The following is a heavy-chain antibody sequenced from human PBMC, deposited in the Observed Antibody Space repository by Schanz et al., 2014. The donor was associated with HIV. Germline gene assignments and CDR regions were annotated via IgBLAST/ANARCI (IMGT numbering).Heavy chain of an antibody. D-gene: IGHD2-15*01. CDR3: ALSRPSGYGGSWYFDL. Sequence: VQLVESGGGLVQPGGSLRLSCAASGFTFSSYGMHWVRQAPGKGLEWVAVIWYDGTNKYYADSVKGRFTISRDNSRKTLYLQMNSLRAEDTAVYYCALSRPSGYGGSWYFDLWGRGTLVAVSS. CDR1: GFTFSSYG. J-gene: IGHJ2*01. V-gene: IGHV3-33*01. CDR2: IWYDGTNK.